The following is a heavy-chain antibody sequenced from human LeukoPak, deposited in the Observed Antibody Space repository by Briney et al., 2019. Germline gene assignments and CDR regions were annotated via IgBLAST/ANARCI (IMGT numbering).Heavy chain of an antibody. CDR3: ASQYSSSWDSYLDF. CDR1: GGSISSSNW. V-gene: IGHV4-4*02. J-gene: IGHJ4*02. Sequence: SGTLSLTCAVSGGSISSSNWWSWVRPPPGKGVEWSEVIYHSGSTNFNPSLKSRVTISVHKPKTPSSLKPSSVTAAGAALYYCASQYSSSWDSYLDFWGQGTLVTVSS. CDR2: IYHSGST. D-gene: IGHD6-13*01.